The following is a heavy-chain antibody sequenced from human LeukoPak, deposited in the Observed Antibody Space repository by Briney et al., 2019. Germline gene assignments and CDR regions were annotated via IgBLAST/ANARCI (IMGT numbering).Heavy chain of an antibody. D-gene: IGHD3-10*01. J-gene: IGHJ4*02. Sequence: PGGSLRLSCAASGFTFSSYAMSWVRQAPGKGLEWVSAISGSGGSTYYADSVKGRFTISRDNSKNTLYLQMNSLRAEDTAVYYCAKVEDYYGSGSYYGEFDYWGQGTPVTVSS. CDR1: GFTFSSYA. V-gene: IGHV3-23*01. CDR2: ISGSGGST. CDR3: AKVEDYYGSGSYYGEFDY.